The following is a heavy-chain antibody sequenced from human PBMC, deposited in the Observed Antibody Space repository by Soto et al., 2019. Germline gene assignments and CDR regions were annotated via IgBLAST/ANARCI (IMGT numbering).Heavy chain of an antibody. V-gene: IGHV3-7*01. D-gene: IGHD3-10*01. J-gene: IGHJ6*02. CDR1: GSTFSSCW. Sequence: EVQLVESGGGLVQPGGSLRLSCAASGSTFSSCWMSWVRQAPGKGLEWVANIKQDGSEKYYVDSVKGRFTISRGNAKNSLYLQMNSLRAEDTAVYYCARDGYYGHYYGMDVWGQGTTVTVSS. CDR2: IKQDGSEK. CDR3: ARDGYYGHYYGMDV.